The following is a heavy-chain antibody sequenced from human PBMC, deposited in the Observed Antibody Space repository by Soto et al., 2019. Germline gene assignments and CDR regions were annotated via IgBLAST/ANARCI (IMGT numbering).Heavy chain of an antibody. Sequence: GGSLRLSCAASGFTFSTYAMSWVRQAPGKGLEWVSAISRDAYDIYYADSVKGRFTISRDNSKHMLYLQMNSLRTEDTAVYYCAHPRGYGVFDAYDIWGQGAMVTVSS. CDR1: GFTFSTYA. CDR3: AHPRGYGVFDAYDI. V-gene: IGHV3-23*01. D-gene: IGHD4-17*01. J-gene: IGHJ3*02. CDR2: ISRDAYDI.